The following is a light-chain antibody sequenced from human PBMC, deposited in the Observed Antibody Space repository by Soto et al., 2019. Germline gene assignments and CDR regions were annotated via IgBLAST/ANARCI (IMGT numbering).Light chain of an antibody. CDR1: SSDVGKYDY. CDR2: EVS. Sequence: QSALTQPPSASGSPGQSVTISCTGTSSDVGKYDYVSWFQHHPGKAPKLIIYEVSKRPSGVPDRFSGSKSGSTASLTVSGLQTEDEADYYCQSYDSSLSGSYVFGTGTKVTVL. V-gene: IGLV2-8*01. J-gene: IGLJ1*01. CDR3: QSYDSSLSGSYV.